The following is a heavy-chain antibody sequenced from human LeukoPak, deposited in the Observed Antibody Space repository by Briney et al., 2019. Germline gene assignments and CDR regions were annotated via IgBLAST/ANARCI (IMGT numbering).Heavy chain of an antibody. J-gene: IGHJ6*04. V-gene: IGHV3-23*01. CDR1: GFTFSSYA. Sequence: GGSLRLSCAASGFTFSSYAMSWVRQAPGKGPEWVSAISGSGGSTYYADSVKGRFTISRDNSKNTLYLQMNSLRAEDTAVYYCAKDQILTGYYNAKNYYYYYGMDVWGKGTTVTVSS. CDR3: AKDQILTGYYNAKNYYYYYGMDV. CDR2: ISGSGGST. D-gene: IGHD3-9*01.